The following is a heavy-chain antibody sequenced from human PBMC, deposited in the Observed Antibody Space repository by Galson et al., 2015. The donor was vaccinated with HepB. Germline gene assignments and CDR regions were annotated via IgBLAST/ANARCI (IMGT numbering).Heavy chain of an antibody. V-gene: IGHV6-1*01. CDR1: GDSVSSNSAA. D-gene: IGHD4-17*01. CDR2: TYYRSKWFI. Sequence: CAISGDSVSSNSAAWNWIRQSPSRGLEWLGRTYYRSKWFIDYAISVKSRIRINPDTSKNQFSLQVNSVTPEDTAVYYCARNRVTTSTAFDIWGQGTTVTVSS. CDR3: ARNRVTTSTAFDI. J-gene: IGHJ3*02.